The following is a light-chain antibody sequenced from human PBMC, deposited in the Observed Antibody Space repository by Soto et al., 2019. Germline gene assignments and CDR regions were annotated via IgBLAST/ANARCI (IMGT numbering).Light chain of an antibody. V-gene: IGLV3-1*01. CDR3: QAWDSSTSV. Sequence: SYELTQPPSVSVSPGQTASITCCGDKLGDKYACWYQPKPGQSPVLVIYQDSKRPSGIPERFSGSNSGNTATLTISGTQAMDEADYYCQAWDSSTSVFGTGPKVTVL. J-gene: IGLJ1*01. CDR2: QDS. CDR1: KLGDKY.